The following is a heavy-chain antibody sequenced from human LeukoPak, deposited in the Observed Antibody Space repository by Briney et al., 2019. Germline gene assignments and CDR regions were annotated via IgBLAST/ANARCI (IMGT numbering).Heavy chain of an antibody. Sequence: ASVKVSCKASGYTFTSCGISWVRQAPGQGLEWMGWISAYNGNTNYAQKLQGRVTMTTDTSTSTAYMELRSLRSDDTAVYYCARGRISYYDSSGYYWTDAFDIWGQGTMVTVSS. J-gene: IGHJ3*02. CDR3: ARGRISYYDSSGYYWTDAFDI. CDR2: ISAYNGNT. D-gene: IGHD3-22*01. CDR1: GYTFTSCG. V-gene: IGHV1-18*01.